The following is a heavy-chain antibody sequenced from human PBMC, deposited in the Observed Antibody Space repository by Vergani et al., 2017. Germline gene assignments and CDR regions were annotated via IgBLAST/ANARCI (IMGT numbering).Heavy chain of an antibody. Sequence: EVQLVQSGAEVKKPGESLKISCKGSGYSFTSYWIGWVRQMPGKGLEWMGIIYPGDSDTRYSPSFQGQVTISADKSIITAYLQWSSLKASDTAMYYCARHKNDGQPNYYYGMDVWGQGTTVTVSS. CDR1: GYSFTSYW. J-gene: IGHJ6*02. CDR3: ARHKNDGQPNYYYGMDV. CDR2: IYPGDSDT. V-gene: IGHV5-51*01. D-gene: IGHD1-14*01.